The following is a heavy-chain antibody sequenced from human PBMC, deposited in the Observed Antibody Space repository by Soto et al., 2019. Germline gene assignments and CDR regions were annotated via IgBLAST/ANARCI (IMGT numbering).Heavy chain of an antibody. CDR3: ARHGKYYDFWSGSYNWFDP. Sequence: TVSGGPITSSSYHWGWIRHPPGKRPEWIGSIYYSGSTYYNPSLKSRVTISVDTSKNQFSLKLSSVTAADTAVYYCARHGKYYDFWSGSYNWFDPWGQGTLVTVSS. V-gene: IGHV4-39*01. D-gene: IGHD3-3*01. J-gene: IGHJ5*02. CDR1: GGPITSSSYH. CDR2: IYYSGST.